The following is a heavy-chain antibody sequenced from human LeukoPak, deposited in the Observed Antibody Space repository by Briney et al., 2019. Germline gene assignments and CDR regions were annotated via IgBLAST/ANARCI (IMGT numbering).Heavy chain of an antibody. CDR3: ARATYYYGSGSYSPFQH. D-gene: IGHD3-10*01. Sequence: PGGSLRLSCAASGFTFSRYSMNWVRQAPGKGLEWVSSIYLSNNYIYYADSLKGRFTISRDNSKNTLYLQMNSLRAEDTAVYYCARATYYYGSGSYSPFQHWGQGTLVTVSS. CDR1: GFTFSRYS. V-gene: IGHV3-21*01. CDR2: IYLSNNYI. J-gene: IGHJ1*01.